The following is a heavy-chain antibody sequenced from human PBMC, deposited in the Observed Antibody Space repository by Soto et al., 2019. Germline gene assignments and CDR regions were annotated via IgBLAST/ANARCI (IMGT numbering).Heavy chain of an antibody. CDR2: ITPILRET. V-gene: IGHV1-69*06. CDR3: GRVPRYSFPTSDSLDQ. D-gene: IGHD5-18*01. Sequence: QVHLVQSGTEVRKPGSSVTVSCKVSGGTFSTYTISRVRQAPGQGLQWMGGITPILRETTYAQNFQGRVFITADISATTAYMELSDLTSEDTAMYYCGRVPRYSFPTSDSLDQWGQGTRVTVSS. CDR1: GGTFSTYT. J-gene: IGHJ4*02.